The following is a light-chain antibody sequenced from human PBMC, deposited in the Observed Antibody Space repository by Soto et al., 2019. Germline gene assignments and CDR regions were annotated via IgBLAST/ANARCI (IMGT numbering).Light chain of an antibody. V-gene: IGKV3-20*01. CDR1: QSVSSSY. CDR3: QQYDSSPRT. J-gene: IGKJ1*01. Sequence: EIVLTQSPGTLSLSPGERATLSCRASQSVSSSYLAWYQQKPGQAPSLLIYGASTRATDIPDRFSGSGSGTDFTLTISRLEPEDFAVYYCQQYDSSPRTFGQGTKVDIK. CDR2: GAS.